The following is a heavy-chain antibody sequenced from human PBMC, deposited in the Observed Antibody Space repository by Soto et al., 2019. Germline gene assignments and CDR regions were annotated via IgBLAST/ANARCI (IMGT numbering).Heavy chain of an antibody. J-gene: IGHJ4*02. Sequence: KTSETLSLTCTVSGGSISSDDYYWSWIRQPPGKGLEWIGHIYYSGRTYYNPSLKSRLTISVDTSKNQFSLKLSSVSAADTAVYFCAGDRSNSPDYFDYWGQGTLVTVSS. V-gene: IGHV4-30-4*01. CDR2: IYYSGRT. D-gene: IGHD6-6*01. CDR3: AGDRSNSPDYFDY. CDR1: GGSISSDDYY.